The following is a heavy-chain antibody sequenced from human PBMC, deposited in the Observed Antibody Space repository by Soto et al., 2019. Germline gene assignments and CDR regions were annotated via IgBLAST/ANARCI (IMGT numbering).Heavy chain of an antibody. CDR3: ARPGPTAGY. J-gene: IGHJ4*02. CDR2: ISAYNGNT. Sequence: QVQLVQSGAEVKKPGASVKVSCKASGYTFTSYAISWVRQAPGQGLEWMGWISAYNGNTNYAQKLQGRVTMTTDTSATPAYMERTRPTSDDTAAYYCARPGPTAGYWGQGTLVTVSS. V-gene: IGHV1-18*01. CDR1: GYTFTSYA.